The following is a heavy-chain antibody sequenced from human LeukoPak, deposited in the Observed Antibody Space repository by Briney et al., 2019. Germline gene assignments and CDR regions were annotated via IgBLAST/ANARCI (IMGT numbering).Heavy chain of an antibody. D-gene: IGHD1-26*01. CDR3: ARHRGSALDY. CDR2: IYTSGST. CDR1: GGSISSYY. J-gene: IGHJ4*02. Sequence: SETLSLTCTVSGGSISSYYWSWIRQPPGKGLEWIGYIYTSGSTNYNPSLKSRVTISVDTSKNQFSLKLSSVTAADTAVYYCARHRGSALDYWGQGTLVTVSS. V-gene: IGHV4-4*09.